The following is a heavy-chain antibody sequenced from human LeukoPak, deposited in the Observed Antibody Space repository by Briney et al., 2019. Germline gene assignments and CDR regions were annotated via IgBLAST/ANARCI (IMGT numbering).Heavy chain of an antibody. CDR3: ARNGGGRSFDY. CDR2: MSYSGSS. J-gene: IGHJ4*02. Sequence: SETLSLTCTVSGGSISTHYWSWIRQSPGKGLEWIGYMSYSGSSNYSPSLESRVTVSVDTSKNQFSLKLTSVTAADTAVYYCARNGGGRSFDYWGQGTLVTVSS. CDR1: GGSISTHY. V-gene: IGHV4-59*08. D-gene: IGHD6-19*01.